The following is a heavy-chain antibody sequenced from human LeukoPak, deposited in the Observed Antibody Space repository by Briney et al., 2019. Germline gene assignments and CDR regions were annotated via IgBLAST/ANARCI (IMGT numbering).Heavy chain of an antibody. CDR3: ARVGTLVVVAASDAFDI. Sequence: GGSLRLSCAASGFTFSSYEMNWVRQAPGKGLEWVSYISSSGSTIYYADSVKGRFTNSRDNAKNSLYLQMNSLRAEDTAVYYCARVGTLVVVAASDAFDIWGQGTMVTVSS. D-gene: IGHD2-15*01. CDR1: GFTFSSYE. CDR2: ISSSGSTI. V-gene: IGHV3-48*03. J-gene: IGHJ3*02.